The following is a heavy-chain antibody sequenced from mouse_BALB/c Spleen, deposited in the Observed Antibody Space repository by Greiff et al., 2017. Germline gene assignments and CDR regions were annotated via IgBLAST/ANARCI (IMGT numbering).Heavy chain of an antibody. V-gene: IGHV7-1*02. CDR2: SRNKANDYTT. CDR1: GFTFSDFY. J-gene: IGHJ3*01. Sequence: EVNVVESGGGLVQPGGSLRLSCATSGFTFSDFYMEWVRQPPGKRLEWIAASRNKANDYTTEYSASVKGRFIVSRDTSQSILYLQMNALRAEDTAIYYCARGYGNYVFAYWGQGTLVTVSA. CDR3: ARGYGNYVFAY. D-gene: IGHD2-1*01.